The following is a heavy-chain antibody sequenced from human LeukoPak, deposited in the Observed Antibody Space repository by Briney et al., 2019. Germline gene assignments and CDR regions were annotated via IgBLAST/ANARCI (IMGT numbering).Heavy chain of an antibody. CDR1: GFTFSSYA. J-gene: IGHJ5*02. D-gene: IGHD6-13*01. CDR2: IPYDGSNK. Sequence: GRSLRLSCAASGFTFSSYAMHWVRQAPGKGLEWVAVIPYDGSNKYYADSVKGRFTISRDNSKNTLYLQMNSLRAEDTAVYYCARSPRYSSSWYWFDPWGQGTLVTVSS. V-gene: IGHV3-30-3*01. CDR3: ARSPRYSSSWYWFDP.